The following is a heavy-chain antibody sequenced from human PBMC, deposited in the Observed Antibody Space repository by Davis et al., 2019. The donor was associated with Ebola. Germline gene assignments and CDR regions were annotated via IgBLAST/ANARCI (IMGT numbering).Heavy chain of an antibody. CDR2: IWYDGSNK. V-gene: IGHV3-33*01. CDR3: ARIAAAEGSPDV. Sequence: GGSLRLSCAASGFTFSSYGMHWVRQAPGKGLEWVAVIWYDGSNKYYADSVKGRFTISRDNSKNTLYLQMNSLRAEDTAVYYCARIAAAEGSPDVWGQGTTVTVSS. J-gene: IGHJ6*02. CDR1: GFTFSSYG. D-gene: IGHD6-13*01.